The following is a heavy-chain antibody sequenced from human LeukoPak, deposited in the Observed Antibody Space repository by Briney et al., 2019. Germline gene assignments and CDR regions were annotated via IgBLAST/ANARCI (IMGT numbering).Heavy chain of an antibody. CDR1: GGSISSYY. CDR3: ARTPPAEYYFDY. CDR2: IYTSGST. V-gene: IGHV4-4*07. D-gene: IGHD6-13*01. J-gene: IGHJ4*02. Sequence: SETLSLTCTVSGGSISSYYWSWIRQPAGKGLEWIGRIYTSGSTNYNPSLKSRVTMSVDTSKNQFSLQLNSVTPEDTAVYYCARTPPAEYYFDYWGQGTLVTVSS.